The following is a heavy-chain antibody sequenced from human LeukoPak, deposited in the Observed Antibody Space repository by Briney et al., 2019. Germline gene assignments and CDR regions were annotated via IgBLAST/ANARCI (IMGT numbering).Heavy chain of an antibody. Sequence: GGSLRLSCADSGFTFRSYAMQWVRQAPGKGLEGVAVTSYDGSKKYYADSVKGRFTISRDNSKNTLYLQMSSLRVEDTAVYYCARGNYDILTGSAFDYWGQGTLVTVSS. V-gene: IGHV3-30*04. CDR1: GFTFRSYA. J-gene: IGHJ4*02. CDR2: TSYDGSKK. CDR3: ARGNYDILTGSAFDY. D-gene: IGHD3-9*01.